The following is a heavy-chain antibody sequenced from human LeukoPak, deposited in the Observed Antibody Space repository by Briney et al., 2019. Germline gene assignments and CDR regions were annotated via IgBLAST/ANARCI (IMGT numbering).Heavy chain of an antibody. Sequence: PGGSLRLSCAASGFTFTGYSMSWVRQAPGKGLEWVSAISGSGGSTYYADSVKGRFTISRDNSKNTLYLQMNSLRAEDTAVYYCAKMPNPGADFWSGYYMGGNFDYWGQGTLVTVSS. CDR1: GFTFTGYS. V-gene: IGHV3-23*01. J-gene: IGHJ4*02. CDR3: AKMPNPGADFWSGYYMGGNFDY. D-gene: IGHD3-3*01. CDR2: ISGSGGST.